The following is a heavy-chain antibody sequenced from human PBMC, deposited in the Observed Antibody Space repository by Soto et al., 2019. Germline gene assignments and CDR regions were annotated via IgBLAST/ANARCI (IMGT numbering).Heavy chain of an antibody. D-gene: IGHD3-22*01. Sequence: SETLSLTCAVSGYSISSGYYWGWIRQPPGKGLEWIGSIYHSGSTYYNPSLKSRVTISVDTSKNQFSLKVSSVTAADTAVYYCARGYYDSNGQSNTFDIWGQGTMVTVSS. J-gene: IGHJ3*02. CDR2: IYHSGST. CDR3: ARGYYDSNGQSNTFDI. CDR1: GYSISSGYY. V-gene: IGHV4-38-2*01.